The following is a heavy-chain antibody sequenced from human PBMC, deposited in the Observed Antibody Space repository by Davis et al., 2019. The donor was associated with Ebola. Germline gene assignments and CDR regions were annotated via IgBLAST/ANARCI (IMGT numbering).Heavy chain of an antibody. D-gene: IGHD3-3*01. CDR3: AKDYYTYYDFWSGPLDY. Sequence: GGSLRLSCAASGFTFSSYAMSWVRQAPGKGLEWVSAISGSGGSTYYADSVKGRFTISRDNSKNTLYLQMNSLRAEDTAVYYCAKDYYTYYDFWSGPLDYWGQGTLVTVSS. V-gene: IGHV3-23*01. CDR2: ISGSGGST. CDR1: GFTFSSYA. J-gene: IGHJ4*02.